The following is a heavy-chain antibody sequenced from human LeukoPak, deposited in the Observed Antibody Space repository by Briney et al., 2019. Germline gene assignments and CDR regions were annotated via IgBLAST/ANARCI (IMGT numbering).Heavy chain of an antibody. V-gene: IGHV5-51*01. CDR1: GYIFTSYW. D-gene: IGHD2-2*01. CDR3: ARAPDLDIVVVYDAFDI. Sequence: GESLKISCKGSGYIFTSYWIGWVRQMPGKGLEWMGIIYPGDSDTRYSPSFQGQVTISAGKSISTAYLQWSSLKASDTAMYYCARAPDLDIVVVYDAFDIWGQGTMVTVSS. J-gene: IGHJ3*02. CDR2: IYPGDSDT.